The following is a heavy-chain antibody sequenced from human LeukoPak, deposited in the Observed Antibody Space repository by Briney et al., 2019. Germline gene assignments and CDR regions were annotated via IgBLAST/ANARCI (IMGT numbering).Heavy chain of an antibody. CDR3: AREGMSWYYDFWSGYLIDY. Sequence: NPSETLSLTCTVSGGSISSGSYYWSWIRQPAGKGLEWIGRIYTSGSTNYNPSLKSRVTISVDTSKNQFSLKLSSVTAADTAVYYCAREGMSWYYDFWSGYLIDYWGQGTLVTVSS. CDR1: GGSISSGSYY. D-gene: IGHD3-3*01. V-gene: IGHV4-61*02. J-gene: IGHJ4*02. CDR2: IYTSGST.